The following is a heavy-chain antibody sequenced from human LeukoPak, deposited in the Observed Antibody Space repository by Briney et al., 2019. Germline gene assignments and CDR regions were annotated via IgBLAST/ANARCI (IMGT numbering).Heavy chain of an antibody. J-gene: IGHJ4*02. CDR3: ARDLPDLYSSGWTSFDY. Sequence: GGSLRLSCAASGFAFSRYSMNWVRQAPGEGLERVSYISSSSSTIYYADSVKGRFTISRDNAKNSLYLQMNSLRAEDTAVYYCARDLPDLYSSGWTSFDYWGQGTLVTVSS. CDR2: ISSSSSTI. CDR1: GFAFSRYS. D-gene: IGHD6-19*01. V-gene: IGHV3-48*01.